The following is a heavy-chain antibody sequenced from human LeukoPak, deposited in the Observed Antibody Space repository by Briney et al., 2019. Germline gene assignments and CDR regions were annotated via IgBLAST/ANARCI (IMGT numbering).Heavy chain of an antibody. CDR2: IIPIFGTA. D-gene: IGHD6-19*01. V-gene: IGHV1-69*13. J-gene: IGHJ6*02. CDR1: GGTFSSYA. CDR3: ARDSSSGWYREDYYGMDV. Sequence: SVKVSCKASGGTFSSYAISWVRQAPGQGLEWMGGIIPIFGTANYAQKFQGRVTITADESTGTAYMELSSLRSEDTAVYYCARDSSSGWYREDYYGMDVWGQGTTVTVSS.